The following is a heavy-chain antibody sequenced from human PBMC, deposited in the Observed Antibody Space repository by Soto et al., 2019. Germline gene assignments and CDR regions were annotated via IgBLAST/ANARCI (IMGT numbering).Heavy chain of an antibody. D-gene: IGHD2-21*01. J-gene: IGHJ5*01. V-gene: IGHV4-4*02. CDR2: IQHGGST. Sequence: SDTLYPTYYFSGCSIIILNWCSWVRQPPGEGLEWIGEIQHGGSTNYNPSLESRVSISVDRSNNQFSLNLTSVTAADTAVYYCATTLYFEDATEDSVHSWG. CDR1: GCSIIILNW. CDR3: ATTLYFEDATEDSVHS.